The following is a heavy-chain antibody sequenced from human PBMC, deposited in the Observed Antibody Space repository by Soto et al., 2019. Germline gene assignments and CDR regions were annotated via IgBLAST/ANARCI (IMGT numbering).Heavy chain of an antibody. CDR1: GYTFTSYA. D-gene: IGHD3-10*01. CDR2: INAGNGNT. Sequence: ASVKVSCKASGYTFTSYAMHWVRQAPGQRLEWMGWINAGNGNTKYSQKFQGRVTITRDTSASTAYMELSSLRSEDTAVYYCARDPITMVRGPDRSLDYWGQGTLVTVSS. V-gene: IGHV1-3*01. J-gene: IGHJ4*02. CDR3: ARDPITMVRGPDRSLDY.